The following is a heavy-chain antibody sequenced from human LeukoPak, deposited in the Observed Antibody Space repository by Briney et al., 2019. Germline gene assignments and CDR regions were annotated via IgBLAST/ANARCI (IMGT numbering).Heavy chain of an antibody. CDR1: GGSISSGDYC. D-gene: IGHD4-11*01. CDR3: ARDRDYSNYFGYYYGMDV. CDR2: IYYSGST. V-gene: IGHV4-30-4*01. Sequence: PSETLSLTCTVSGGSISSGDYCWSWIRQPPGKGLEWIGYIYYSGSTYYNPSLKSRVTISVDTSKNQFSLKLSSVTAADTAVYYCARDRDYSNYFGYYYGMDVWGQGTTVTVSS. J-gene: IGHJ6*02.